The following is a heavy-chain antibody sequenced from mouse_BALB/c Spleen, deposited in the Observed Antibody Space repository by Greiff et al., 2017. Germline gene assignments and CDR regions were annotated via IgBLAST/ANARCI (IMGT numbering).Heavy chain of an antibody. D-gene: IGHD2-14*01. CDR1: GYSITSDYA. J-gene: IGHJ4*01. Sequence: EVKLQESGPGLVKPSQSLSLTCTVTGYSITSDYAWNWIRQFPGNKLEWMGYISYSGSTSYNPSLKSRISITRDTSKNQFFLQLNSVTTEDTATYYCGRYEYYAMDYWGQGTSVTVSS. CDR3: GRYEYYAMDY. V-gene: IGHV3-2*02. CDR2: ISYSGST.